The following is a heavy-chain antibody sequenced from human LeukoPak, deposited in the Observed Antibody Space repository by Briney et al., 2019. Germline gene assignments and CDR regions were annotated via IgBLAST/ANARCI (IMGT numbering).Heavy chain of an antibody. CDR2: ISGSGGST. CDR1: GFTFSCYA. J-gene: IGHJ5*02. CDR3: AKDHYRTTVTTGWFDP. Sequence: GGSLRLSCAASGFTFSCYAMSWVRQAPGKGLEWVSAISGSGGSTYYADSVKGRFTISRDNSKNTLYLQMNSLRAEDTAVYYCAKDHYRTTVTTGWFDPWGQGTLVTVSS. D-gene: IGHD4-17*01. V-gene: IGHV3-23*01.